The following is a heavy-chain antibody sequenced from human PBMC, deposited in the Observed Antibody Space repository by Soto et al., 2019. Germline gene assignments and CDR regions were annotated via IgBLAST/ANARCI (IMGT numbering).Heavy chain of an antibody. Sequence: SVKVSCKASGGSFTYTLSWVRQAPGQGLEWMGGIIPIFGTTNYAQKFQGRVTITADESTKTAYMELSTLRSEDTAVYYCARLHSHGTYGMDVWGQGTTGTAP. CDR3: ARLHSHGTYGMDV. J-gene: IGHJ6*02. CDR1: GGSFTYT. D-gene: IGHD5-18*01. V-gene: IGHV1-69*13. CDR2: IIPIFGTT.